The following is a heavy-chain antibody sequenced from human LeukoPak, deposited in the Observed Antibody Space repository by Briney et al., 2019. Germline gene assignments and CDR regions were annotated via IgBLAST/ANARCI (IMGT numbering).Heavy chain of an antibody. CDR2: IYYSGST. V-gene: IGHV4-59*06. J-gene: IGHJ4*02. D-gene: IGHD6-13*01. CDR1: GGSISSYY. CDR3: ARLSTPIAALDY. Sequence: SETLSLTCTVSGGSISSYYWSWIRQHPGKGLEWIGYIYYSGSTYYNPSLKSRVTISVDTSKNQFSLKPSSVTAADTAVYYCARLSTPIAALDYWGQGTLVTVSS.